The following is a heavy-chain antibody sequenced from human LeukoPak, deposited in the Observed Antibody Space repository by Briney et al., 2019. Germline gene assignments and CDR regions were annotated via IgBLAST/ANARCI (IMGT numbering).Heavy chain of an antibody. Sequence: SETLSLTCTVSGVSISSYYWSWIRQPAGKGLEWIGRIYTSGSTNYNPSLKSRVTMSVDTSKNQFSLELSSVTAADTAVYYCARGYPHYYDSSGYYDYWGQGTLVTVSS. CDR3: ARGYPHYYDSSGYYDY. D-gene: IGHD3-22*01. J-gene: IGHJ4*02. CDR2: IYTSGST. CDR1: GVSISSYY. V-gene: IGHV4-4*07.